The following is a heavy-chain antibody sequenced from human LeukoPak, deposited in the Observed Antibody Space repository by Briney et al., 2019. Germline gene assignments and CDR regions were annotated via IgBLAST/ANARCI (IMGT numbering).Heavy chain of an antibody. CDR1: GFMFSGYW. V-gene: IGHV3-74*01. D-gene: IGHD3-3*01. CDR3: ARGQYYDFWSGYYPSDY. CDR2: INSDGSST. J-gene: IGHJ4*02. Sequence: PGGSLRLSCAASGFMFSGYWMHWVRQAPGKGLVWVPRINSDGSSTSYADSVKGRFTISRDNAKNTLYLQMNSLRAEDTAVYYCARGQYYDFWSGYYPSDYWGQGTLVTVSS.